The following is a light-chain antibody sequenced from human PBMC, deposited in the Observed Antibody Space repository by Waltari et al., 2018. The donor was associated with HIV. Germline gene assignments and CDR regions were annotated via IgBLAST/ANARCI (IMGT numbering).Light chain of an antibody. V-gene: IGKV2-28*01. CDR3: MPALQSPRM. CDR1: QSLLHSNGYNC. Sequence: DIVMTQSPLFLPVTPGEPASISCRPSQSLLHSNGYNCLGWYLPKPGQSPELQIFLGSNRASGDQDRFRGSGVETDCTLKISRVEAEDVGVLDCMPALQSPRMFGQGTKVQIK. J-gene: IGKJ1*01. CDR2: LGS.